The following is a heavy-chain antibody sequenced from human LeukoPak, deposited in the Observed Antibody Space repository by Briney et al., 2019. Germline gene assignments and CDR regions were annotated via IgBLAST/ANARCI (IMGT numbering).Heavy chain of an antibody. CDR1: GFTFSSYS. V-gene: IGHV3-21*01. CDR2: ISSSSSYI. Sequence: GGSLRLFCAAYGFTFSSYSMNWVRQAPGKGLKWVSSISSSSSYIYYADSVKGRFTISRDNAKNSLYLQMNSLRAEDTAVYYCARDLRTGRAYYYYYGMDVWGQGTTVTVSS. D-gene: IGHD3-16*01. J-gene: IGHJ6*02. CDR3: ARDLRTGRAYYYYYGMDV.